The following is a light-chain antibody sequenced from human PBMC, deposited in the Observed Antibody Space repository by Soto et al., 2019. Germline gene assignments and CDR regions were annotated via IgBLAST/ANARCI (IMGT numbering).Light chain of an antibody. CDR3: QRYNTAPLT. J-gene: IGKJ4*01. Sequence: DIQMTQSPSSLSASVGDRVSITCRASPGISNYLAWYQQKPGKVPKLLIYAASTLQSGVPSRFXXSXSXTDFTLTISSLQPEDVATYYCQRYNTAPLTFGGGTNVEIK. CDR2: AAS. V-gene: IGKV1-27*01. CDR1: PGISNY.